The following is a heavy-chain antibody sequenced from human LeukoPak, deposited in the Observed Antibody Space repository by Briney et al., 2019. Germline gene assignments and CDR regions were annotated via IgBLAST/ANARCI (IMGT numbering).Heavy chain of an antibody. Sequence: KPSETLSLTCAVSGYSISSSNWWGWIRQPPGKGLEWIGYIYYSGSAYYNPSLKSRVTMSVDTSKNQFSLKLSSVTAADTAVYYCARSFMGARWSTSRSAFDIWGQGTMVTVSS. D-gene: IGHD2-2*01. V-gene: IGHV4-28*01. CDR2: IYYSGSA. CDR1: GYSISSSNW. J-gene: IGHJ3*02. CDR3: ARSFMGARWSTSRSAFDI.